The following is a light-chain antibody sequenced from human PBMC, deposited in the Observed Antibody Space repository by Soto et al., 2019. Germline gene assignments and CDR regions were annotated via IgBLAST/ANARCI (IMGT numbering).Light chain of an antibody. Sequence: QSALTQPASVSGSLGQSITISCTGAASDIGYYNFVSWYQQHPATAPKLIIYDVSHRPSGISFRFSGSKSGNTASLTISGLRAEDEAAYYCASYTGTDTPCVFGGGTQLTVL. J-gene: IGLJ7*01. CDR2: DVS. V-gene: IGLV2-14*03. CDR1: ASDIGYYNF. CDR3: ASYTGTDTPCV.